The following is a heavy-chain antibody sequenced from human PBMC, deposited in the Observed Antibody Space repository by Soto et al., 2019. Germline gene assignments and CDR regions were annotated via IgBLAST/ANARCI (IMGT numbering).Heavy chain of an antibody. CDR3: ARVPGYYDSSGFIGFDS. D-gene: IGHD3-22*01. CDR1: GFSLTTGGMC. J-gene: IGHJ4*02. CDR2: IDWDDDK. V-gene: IGHV2-70*01. Sequence: SGPTLVNPTQTLTLTCTFSGFSLTTGGMCVAWIRQPPGKALEWLALIDWDDDKNYSTSLKTRLTISRDTSKNQVVLTMTNMDPVDTATYYCARVPGYYDSSGFIGFDSWGQGTLVTVSS.